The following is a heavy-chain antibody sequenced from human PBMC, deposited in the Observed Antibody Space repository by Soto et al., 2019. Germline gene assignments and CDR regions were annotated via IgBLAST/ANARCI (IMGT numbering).Heavy chain of an antibody. D-gene: IGHD2-2*01. J-gene: IGHJ4*02. CDR1: GYTFTGYY. V-gene: IGHV1-2*04. CDR2: INPNSGGT. Sequence: QVQLVQSGAEVKKPGASVKVSCKASGYTFTGYYMHWVRQAPGQGLEWMGWINPNSGGTNYAQKFQGWVTMTRDTSISTAYMELSRLRSDDTAVYYCARECSSTSSYGDFDYWGQGTLVTVSS. CDR3: ARECSSTSSYGDFDY.